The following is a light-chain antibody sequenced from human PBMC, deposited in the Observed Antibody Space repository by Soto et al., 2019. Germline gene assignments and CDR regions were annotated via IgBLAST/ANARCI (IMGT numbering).Light chain of an antibody. CDR3: QQSYSSSPIT. Sequence: DIQLTQSPSSLSSCVGDIFTMTCRSSETISTFLNWYQHKPGKAPRLLISAASRLQSGVPPRFSGSGSGTEFTLTINSLRPEDFASYYCQQSYSSSPITFGPGTRLEIK. CDR2: AAS. CDR1: ETISTF. V-gene: IGKV1-39*01. J-gene: IGKJ5*01.